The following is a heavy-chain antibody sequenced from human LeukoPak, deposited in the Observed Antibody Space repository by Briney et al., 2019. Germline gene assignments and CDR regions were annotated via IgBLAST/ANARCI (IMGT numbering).Heavy chain of an antibody. CDR2: ISSGGRSRNYADGSST. J-gene: IGHJ3*02. V-gene: IGHV3-74*01. CDR1: GFTFSSYW. Sequence: PGGSLRLSCAASGFTFSSYWMHWVRQAPGKGLVWVSRISSGGRSRNYADGSSTSYADSVKGRFTISRDNAKNTLYLEMNSLRVEDTAVYYCARPRSITISLGGNDAFDIWGQGTMVTVSS. D-gene: IGHD3-9*01. CDR3: ARPRSITISLGGNDAFDI.